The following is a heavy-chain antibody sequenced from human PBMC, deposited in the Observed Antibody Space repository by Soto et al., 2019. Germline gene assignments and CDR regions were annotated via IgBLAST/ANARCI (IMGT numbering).Heavy chain of an antibody. V-gene: IGHV3-23*01. CDR3: ATRPYCSSTSCSDY. CDR2: ISGSGGST. CDR1: GFTFSSYA. Sequence: GWSLRLSCAASGFTFSSYAMSWVRQAPGKGLEWVSAISGSGGSTYYADSVKGRFTISRDNSKNTLYLQMNSLRAEDTAVYYCATRPYCSSTSCSDYWGQGTLVTVSS. J-gene: IGHJ4*02. D-gene: IGHD2-2*01.